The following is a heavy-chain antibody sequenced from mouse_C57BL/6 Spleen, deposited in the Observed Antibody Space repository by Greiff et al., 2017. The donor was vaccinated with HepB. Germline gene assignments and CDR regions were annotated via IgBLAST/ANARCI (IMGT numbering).Heavy chain of an antibody. Sequence: VQLQQSGAELVKPGASVKISCKASGYAFSSYWMNWVKQRPGKGLEWIGQIYPGDGDTNYNGKFKGKATLTADKSSSTAYMQLSSLTSEDSAVYFCARSGGSSSAWFAYLGHGTLVTVSA. CDR2: IYPGDGDT. J-gene: IGHJ3*01. CDR1: GYAFSSYW. CDR3: ARSGGSSSAWFAY. V-gene: IGHV1-80*01. D-gene: IGHD1-1*01.